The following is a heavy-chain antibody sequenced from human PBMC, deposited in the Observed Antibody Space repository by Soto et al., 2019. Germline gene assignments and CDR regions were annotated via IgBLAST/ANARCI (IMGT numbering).Heavy chain of an antibody. Sequence: QVQLVESGGGVVQPGRSLRLSCAASGFTFSSYAMHWVRQAPGKGLEWVAVISYDGSNKYYADSVKGRFTISRDNSKNTRYLQMNRLRAEDTAVYYCARDPQSGSYPDYWGQGTLVTVSS. J-gene: IGHJ4*02. D-gene: IGHD1-26*01. V-gene: IGHV3-30-3*01. CDR2: ISYDGSNK. CDR3: ARDPQSGSYPDY. CDR1: GFTFSSYA.